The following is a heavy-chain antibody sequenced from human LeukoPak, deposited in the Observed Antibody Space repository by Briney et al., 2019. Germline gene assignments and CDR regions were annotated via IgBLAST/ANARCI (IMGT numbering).Heavy chain of an antibody. CDR3: AKAASSSWPSYYYGMDV. CDR1: GFTFSSYA. Sequence: GGSLRLSCAASGFTFSSYAMSWVRQAPGMGLEWVSVITGSGGNTYYADSVKGRFTISKDNSKNAVYLQMSSLRVDDTAVYYCAKAASSSWPSYYYGMDVWGQGTTVTVSS. J-gene: IGHJ6*02. D-gene: IGHD6-13*01. CDR2: ITGSGGNT. V-gene: IGHV3-23*01.